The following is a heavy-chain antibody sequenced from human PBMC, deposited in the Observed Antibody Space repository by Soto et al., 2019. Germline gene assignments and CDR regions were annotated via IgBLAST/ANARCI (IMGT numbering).Heavy chain of an antibody. CDR3: AHRRSYCSGGSCYSKNYYYYYMDV. D-gene: IGHD2-15*01. Sequence: SGPTLVNPTQTLTLTCTFSGFSLSTSGVGVGWIRQPPGKALEWLALIYWDDDKRYSPSLKSRLTITKDTSKNQVVLTMTNMDPVDTATYYCAHRRSYCSGGSCYSKNYYYYYMDVWGKGTKVTVSS. J-gene: IGHJ6*03. CDR1: GFSLSTSGVG. CDR2: IYWDDDK. V-gene: IGHV2-5*02.